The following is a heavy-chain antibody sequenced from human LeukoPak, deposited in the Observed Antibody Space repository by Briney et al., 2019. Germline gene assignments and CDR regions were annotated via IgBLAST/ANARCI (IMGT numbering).Heavy chain of an antibody. CDR1: GFTFSSYS. Sequence: GGSLRLSCAASGFTFSSYSMNWVRQAPGKGLEWVSAISDNSGRTYYADSVKGRFTISRDNSKNTLVQMNSLRAEDTAVYYCAREYDSSWPSWGQGTLVTVSS. CDR3: AREYDSSWPS. CDR2: ISDNSGRT. D-gene: IGHD3-22*01. V-gene: IGHV3-23*01. J-gene: IGHJ5*02.